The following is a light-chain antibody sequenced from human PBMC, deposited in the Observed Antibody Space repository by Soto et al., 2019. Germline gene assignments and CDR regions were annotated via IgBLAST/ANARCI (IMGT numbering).Light chain of an antibody. J-gene: IGKJ1*01. CDR3: QQYNSYSWT. V-gene: IGKV1-5*01. Sequence: EIQLIQSPSTLSTSVGDRVTITCRASQSISSWLAWYQQKPGKAPNLLIYDASSLESGVPSRFSGSGSGTEFTLTISSLQPDDFATYYCQQYNSYSWTFGQGTKV. CDR1: QSISSW. CDR2: DAS.